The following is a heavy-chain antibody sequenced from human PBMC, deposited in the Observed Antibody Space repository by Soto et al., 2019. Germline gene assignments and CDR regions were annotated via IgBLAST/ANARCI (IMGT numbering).Heavy chain of an antibody. V-gene: IGHV4-31*03. J-gene: IGHJ3*02. Sequence: QVQLQESGPGLVKPSQTLSLTCTVSGGSISSGGYYWSWIRQHPGKGLEWIGYIYYSGSTYYTPPLKSRVTISVDTSKNQFSRKLSSVTAADTAVYYCARAYSSGPRDAFDIWGQGTMVTVSS. D-gene: IGHD5-18*01. CDR3: ARAYSSGPRDAFDI. CDR2: IYYSGST. CDR1: GGSISSGGYY.